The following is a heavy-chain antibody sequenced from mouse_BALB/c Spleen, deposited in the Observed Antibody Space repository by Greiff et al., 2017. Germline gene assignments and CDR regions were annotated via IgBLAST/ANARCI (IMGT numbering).Heavy chain of an antibody. CDR3: ASLRLRRGYYAMDY. V-gene: IGHV1S135*01. Sequence: VQLQQSGPELMKPGASVKISCKASGYSFTSYYMHWVKQSHGKSLEWIGYIDPFNGGTSYNQKFKGKATLTVDKSSSTAYMHLSSLTSEDSAVYYCASLRLRRGYYAMDYWGQGTSVTVSS. CDR2: IDPFNGGT. J-gene: IGHJ4*01. CDR1: GYSFTSYY. D-gene: IGHD2-4*01.